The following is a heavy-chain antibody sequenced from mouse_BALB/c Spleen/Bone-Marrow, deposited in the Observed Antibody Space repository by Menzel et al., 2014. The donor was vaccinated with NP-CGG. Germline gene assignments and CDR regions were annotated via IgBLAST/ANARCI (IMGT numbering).Heavy chain of an antibody. Sequence: DVKLVESGGGLVKPGGSLKLSCAASGFTFSDYYMYWVRQTPEKRLEWVATISDGGSYTYYPDSVKGRFTISRDNAKNNLYLQMSSLKSEDTAMYYCARVSYDSFDYWGQGTTLTVSS. CDR2: ISDGGSYT. D-gene: IGHD2-4*01. V-gene: IGHV5-4*02. CDR3: ARVSYDSFDY. J-gene: IGHJ2*01. CDR1: GFTFSDYY.